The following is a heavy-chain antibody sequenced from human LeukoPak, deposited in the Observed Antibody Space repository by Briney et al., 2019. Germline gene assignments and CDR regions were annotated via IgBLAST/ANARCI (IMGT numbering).Heavy chain of an antibody. V-gene: IGHV3-43*01. CDR1: GFIFDDCT. Sequence: GGSLRLSCAASGFIFDDCTMNWVRQVPGKGLEWVSLISGDGGSIYYANSVKGRFTISRDNAKNTLYMQMNSLRAEDTAVYYCARVTHYFASGSLAIYYFDYWGQGTLVTVSS. CDR2: ISGDGGSI. J-gene: IGHJ4*02. D-gene: IGHD3-10*01. CDR3: ARVTHYFASGSLAIYYFDY.